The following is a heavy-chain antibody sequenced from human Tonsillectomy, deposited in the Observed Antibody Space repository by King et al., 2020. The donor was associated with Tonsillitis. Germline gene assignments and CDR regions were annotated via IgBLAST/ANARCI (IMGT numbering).Heavy chain of an antibody. J-gene: IGHJ4*02. D-gene: IGHD1-26*01. CDR3: ARATKAGLDFSGFDY. CDR2: ISYDGSDK. Sequence: VQLVESGGGVVQPGRSLRLSCAASGFTFSSYVMHWVRQAPGKGLEWVAVISYDGSDKNYEDSVKGRFTISRDNSKNTLYLQVNSLRAEEDTAVYYCARATKAGLDFSGFDYWGQGTLVTVSS. V-gene: IGHV3-30*01. CDR1: GFTFSSYV.